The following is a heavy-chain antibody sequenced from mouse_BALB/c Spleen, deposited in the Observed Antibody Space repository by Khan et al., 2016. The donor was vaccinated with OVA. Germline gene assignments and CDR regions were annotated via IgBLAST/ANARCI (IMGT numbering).Heavy chain of an antibody. CDR3: ARAFYNGAWFAY. V-gene: IGHV2-9*02. J-gene: IGHJ3*01. CDR2: IWAGGST. D-gene: IGHD1-3*01. CDR1: GFSLSNYG. Sequence: VQLVESGPGLVAPSQTLSITCTVSGFSLSNYGVPWVRQPPGKGLEWLGVIWAGGSTNHNSALMSRLTISKDNSQSQVFLKMNSLQTDDTAMYYCARAFYNGAWFAYWGQGTLVTVSA.